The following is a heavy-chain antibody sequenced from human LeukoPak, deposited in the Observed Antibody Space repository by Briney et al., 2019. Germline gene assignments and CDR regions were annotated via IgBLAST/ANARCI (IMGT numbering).Heavy chain of an antibody. CDR3: AIELHVDSSGYKAFDI. V-gene: IGHV4-4*07. D-gene: IGHD3-22*01. CDR2: IYTSGST. CDR1: GGSISSYY. Sequence: SETLSLTCTVSGGSISSYYWSWIRQPAGTGLEWIGRIYTSGSTNYNPSLKSRVTMSVDTSKNQFSLKLSSVTAADTAVYYCAIELHVDSSGYKAFDIWGQGTMVTVSS. J-gene: IGHJ3*02.